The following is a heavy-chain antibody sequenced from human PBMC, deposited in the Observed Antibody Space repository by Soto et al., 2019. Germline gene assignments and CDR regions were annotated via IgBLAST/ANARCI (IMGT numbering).Heavy chain of an antibody. J-gene: IGHJ4*02. Sequence: EIQLLDSGGDSVHTGGSLRLSCGASGFTFSNYVIGWVRQAPGKGLEWVSGISGNGDTTDYADSVKGRFTISRDNSKNTLYLQMNRLRAEDTALYYCVKGGLIRRFDSWGQGTLVTVSS. CDR1: GFTFSNYV. D-gene: IGHD3-16*01. CDR2: ISGNGDTT. CDR3: VKGGLIRRFDS. V-gene: IGHV3-23*01.